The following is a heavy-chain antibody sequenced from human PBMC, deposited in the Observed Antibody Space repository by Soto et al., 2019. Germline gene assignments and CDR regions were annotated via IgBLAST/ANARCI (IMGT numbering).Heavy chain of an antibody. CDR3: AKDRVNHNSVWDPFDI. Sequence: EVQLLESGGGLVQPGGSLRLSCAASEFPFSIFAMSWVRQAPGKGLEWVSGVGGSNDDTHYADSVKGRFTISRDNSKNTLFLQMNSLSAEDTAVYYCAKDRVNHNSVWDPFDIWGQGTMVTVSS. D-gene: IGHD1-20*01. V-gene: IGHV3-23*01. CDR2: VGGSNDDT. J-gene: IGHJ3*02. CDR1: EFPFSIFA.